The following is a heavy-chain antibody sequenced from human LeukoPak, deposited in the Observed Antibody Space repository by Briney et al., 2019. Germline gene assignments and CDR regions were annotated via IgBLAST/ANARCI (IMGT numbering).Heavy chain of an antibody. CDR1: GYTFTGFY. CDR3: ARGPSRNNWFDP. J-gene: IGHJ5*02. Sequence: GASVKVSCKASGYTFTGFYIHWVRQAPGQGLEWMGWISSNSGGTNYAQKFQGRVTMTRDTSISTVYMELNRLTSDDTAVYYCARGPSRNNWFDPWGQGTLVTVSS. CDR2: ISSNSGGT. V-gene: IGHV1-2*02.